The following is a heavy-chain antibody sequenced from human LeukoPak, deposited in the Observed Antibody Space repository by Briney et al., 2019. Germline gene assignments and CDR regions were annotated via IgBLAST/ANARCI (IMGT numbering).Heavy chain of an antibody. D-gene: IGHD5-18*01. V-gene: IGHV3-13*01. Sequence: GGSLRLSCAASGFTFSNYDMHWVRQVPGKGLEWVAAIGPAGDAYYPGSVKGRITISRENAKNSLYLHMNSLRAGDTAVYYCARGRAAAITYYFDSWGQGTLVTVSS. CDR2: IGPAGDA. CDR1: GFTFSNYD. J-gene: IGHJ4*02. CDR3: ARGRAAAITYYFDS.